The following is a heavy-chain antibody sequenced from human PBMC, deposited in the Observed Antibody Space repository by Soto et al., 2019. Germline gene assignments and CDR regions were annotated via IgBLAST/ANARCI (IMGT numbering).Heavy chain of an antibody. CDR1: GFTFSSYG. D-gene: IGHD3-3*01. V-gene: IGHV3-30*18. Sequence: QVQLVESGGGVVQPGRSLRLSCAASGFTFSSYGMHWVRQAPGKGLEWVAVISYDGSNKYYADSVKGRFTISRDNSKNTLYLQMNSLRAEDTAVYYCAKDGDDFWSGYYRPYYYYYMDVWGKGTTVTVSS. J-gene: IGHJ6*03. CDR2: ISYDGSNK. CDR3: AKDGDDFWSGYYRPYYYYYMDV.